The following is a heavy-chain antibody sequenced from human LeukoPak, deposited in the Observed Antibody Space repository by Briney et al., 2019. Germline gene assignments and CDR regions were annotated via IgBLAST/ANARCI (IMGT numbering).Heavy chain of an antibody. CDR1: GFTFGDYA. V-gene: IGHV3-49*03. J-gene: IGHJ5*02. CDR2: IRSKAYGGTT. CDR3: ARDSGTTGGVKFDP. Sequence: GGSLRLSCTASGFTFGDYAMSWFRQAPGKGLEWVGFIRSKAYGGTTEYAASVKGRFTISRDDSKSIAYLQMNSLKTEDTAVYYCARDSGTTGGVKFDPWGQGTLVTVSS. D-gene: IGHD3-16*01.